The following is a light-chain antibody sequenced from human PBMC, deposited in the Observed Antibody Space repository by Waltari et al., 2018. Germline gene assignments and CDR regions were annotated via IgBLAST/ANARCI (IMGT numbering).Light chain of an antibody. CDR2: GAS. CDR3: QQYGRSPYT. CDR1: QNVRSNF. Sequence: EIVLTQSPGTLSLSPGERATLSCRASQNVRSNFLAWYQQKPGQAPRLLIYGASSRATGVPDRFSGSGSGTEFALTISRLEAEDFAVYCCQQYGRSPYTFGQGTKLEIK. J-gene: IGKJ2*01. V-gene: IGKV3-20*01.